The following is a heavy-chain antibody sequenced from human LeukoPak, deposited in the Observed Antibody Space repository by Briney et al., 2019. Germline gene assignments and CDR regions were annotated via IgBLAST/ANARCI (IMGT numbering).Heavy chain of an antibody. CDR1: GFTFSSYA. CDR3: ATVNYYYYYYDLDV. Sequence: GGSLRLSCAASGFTFSSYAMSWVRQAPGKGLEWVSAISGSGGSTYYADSVKGRFSISRDNSKNTLYLQMNSLRAEDTAVYFCATVNYYYYYYDLDVWGRGTTVTVSS. J-gene: IGHJ6*02. V-gene: IGHV3-23*01. CDR2: ISGSGGST. D-gene: IGHD1-7*01.